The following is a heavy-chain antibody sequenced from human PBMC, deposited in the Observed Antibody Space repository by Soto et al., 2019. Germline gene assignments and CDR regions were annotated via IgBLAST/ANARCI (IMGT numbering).Heavy chain of an antibody. V-gene: IGHV4-59*01. CDR1: GGTISSYD. J-gene: IGHJ4*01. CDR3: ASQTTEAGTYYFDY. CDR2: IYYSGST. D-gene: IGHD6-13*01. Sequence: SETLSLTGTACGGTISSYDWSWIRQPPGKGLEWIGYIYYSGSTNYNPSLKSRVVILVDTSKNQFSLKLSSVTAADTAVYYCASQTTEAGTYYFDYWGHGPLV.